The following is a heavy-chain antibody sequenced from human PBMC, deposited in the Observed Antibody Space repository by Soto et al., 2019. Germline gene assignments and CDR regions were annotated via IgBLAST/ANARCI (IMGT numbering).Heavy chain of an antibody. J-gene: IGHJ3*02. Sequence: SETLSLTCTVSGGSISSSSYYWGWIRQPPGKGLEWVGSIYYSGNTYYNPSLKSRVTISVDPSKNQFSLKLSSVTAADTAVYSCARVNGGTEQELFYAFDIWGQGTMVTVSS. CDR2: IYYSGNT. V-gene: IGHV4-39*07. CDR3: ARVNGGTEQELFYAFDI. CDR1: GGSISSSSYY. D-gene: IGHD3-10*01.